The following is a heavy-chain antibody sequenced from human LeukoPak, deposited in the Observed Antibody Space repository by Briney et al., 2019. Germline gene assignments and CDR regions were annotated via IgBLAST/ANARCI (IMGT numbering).Heavy chain of an antibody. CDR2: IYSGGRT. CDR3: ARGEGLFDY. J-gene: IGHJ4*02. CDR1: GFLVSDNY. Sequence: PGGSLRLSCAASGFLVSDNYMSWVRQAPGQGLEWVSVIYSGGRTKYADSVKGRFTISRDNSKNTLYLQMNSLRAEDTAVYYCARGEGLFDYWGQGTLVTVSS. V-gene: IGHV3-53*01.